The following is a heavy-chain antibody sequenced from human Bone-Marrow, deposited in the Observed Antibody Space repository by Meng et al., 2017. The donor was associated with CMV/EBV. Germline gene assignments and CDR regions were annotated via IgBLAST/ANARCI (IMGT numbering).Heavy chain of an antibody. CDR1: GFTFSSYD. Sequence: GESLKISCAASGFTFSSYDMHWVRQATGKGLEWVSAIGTAGDTYYPGSVKGRFTISRDNAKNSLYLQMNSLRAEDTAVYYCARPSGYPLAYYYYGMDVWGQGTTVTVSS. V-gene: IGHV3-13*01. D-gene: IGHD3-3*01. J-gene: IGHJ6*02. CDR3: ARPSGYPLAYYYYGMDV. CDR2: IGTAGDT.